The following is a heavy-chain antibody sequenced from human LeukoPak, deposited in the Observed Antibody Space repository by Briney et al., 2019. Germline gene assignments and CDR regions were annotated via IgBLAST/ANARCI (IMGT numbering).Heavy chain of an antibody. CDR1: GGSISSSSYY. CDR2: IYTSGST. Sequence: SETLSLTCTVSGGSISSSSYYWGWIRQPPGKGLEWIGSIYTSGSTNYNPSLKSRVTMSVDTSKNQFSLKLSSVTAADTAVYYCASCISLGYFQHWGQGTLVTVSS. CDR3: ASCISLGYFQH. V-gene: IGHV4-39*07. J-gene: IGHJ1*01.